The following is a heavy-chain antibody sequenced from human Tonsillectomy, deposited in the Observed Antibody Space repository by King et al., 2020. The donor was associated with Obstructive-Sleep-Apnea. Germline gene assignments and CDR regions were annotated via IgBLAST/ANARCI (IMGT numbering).Heavy chain of an antibody. Sequence: VQLVESGGGLVQPGGSLRLSCAASGFSFSNYAMSWVRQAPGKGLEWVSTISGRGDSSYYADSGKGRVTISRDNSKNTLYLQMNSLRAEDTAVYYCVNLRYQSPSDYWGQGTLVTVSS. CDR1: GFSFSNYA. CDR3: VNLRYQSPSDY. CDR2: ISGRGDSS. D-gene: IGHD3-9*01. V-gene: IGHV3-23*04. J-gene: IGHJ4*02.